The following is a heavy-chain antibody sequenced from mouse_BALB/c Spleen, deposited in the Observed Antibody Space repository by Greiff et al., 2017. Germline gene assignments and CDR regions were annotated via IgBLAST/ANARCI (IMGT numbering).Heavy chain of an antibody. CDR2: ISSGGST. CDR3: ARGDYDYFDV. Sequence: EVKVVESGGGLVKPGGSLKLSCAASGFTFSSYAMSWVRQTPAKRLEWVASISSGGSTYYPDSVKGRFTISRDNARNILYLQMSSLRSEDPAMYYCARGDYDYFDVWGAGTTVTVSS. CDR1: GFTFSSYA. J-gene: IGHJ1*01. V-gene: IGHV5-6-5*01. D-gene: IGHD2-4*01.